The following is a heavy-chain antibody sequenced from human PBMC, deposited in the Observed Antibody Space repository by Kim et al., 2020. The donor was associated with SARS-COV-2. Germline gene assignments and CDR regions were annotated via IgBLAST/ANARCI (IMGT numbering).Heavy chain of an antibody. CDR1: GFTFSSYG. J-gene: IGHJ6*02. CDR2: ISYDGSNK. D-gene: IGHD2-2*01. Sequence: GGSLRLSCAASGFTFSSYGMHWVRQAPGKGLEWVAVISYDGSNKYYADSVKGRFTISRDNSKNTLYLQMNSLRAEDTAVYYCAKAGVVPAAMAWYYYYGMDVWGQGTTVTVSS. V-gene: IGHV3-30*18. CDR3: AKAGVVPAAMAWYYYYGMDV.